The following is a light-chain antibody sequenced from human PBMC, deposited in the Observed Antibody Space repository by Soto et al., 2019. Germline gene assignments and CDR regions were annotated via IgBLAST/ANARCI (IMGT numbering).Light chain of an antibody. J-gene: IGLJ2*01. CDR3: GTWDSSLDAGV. Sequence: QSVLTQPPSVSAAPGQTVTISCSGSNSNIGSNSVSWYQQLPGTAPQHLIYDNDKRPSEILDRFSGSRSGTSATLGIAGLQPGDEADYYCGTWDSSLDAGVFGVGTKLTVL. CDR2: DND. V-gene: IGLV1-51*01. CDR1: NSNIGSNS.